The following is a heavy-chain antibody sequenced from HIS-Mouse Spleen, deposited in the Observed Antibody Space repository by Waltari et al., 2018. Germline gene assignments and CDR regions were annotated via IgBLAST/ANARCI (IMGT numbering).Heavy chain of an antibody. V-gene: IGHV4-39*07. CDR3: AREIPYSSSWYDWYFDL. CDR2: IWYSGDT. J-gene: IGHJ2*01. Sequence: QLQLQESGPGLVKPSETLSLTCTVSGGSISSSSYYWGWIRQPPGKVLEWIGSIWYSGDTTYNPSLKSRVTISVDTSKNQFSLKLSSVTAADTAVYYCAREIPYSSSWYDWYFDLWGRGTLVTVSS. CDR1: GGSISSSSYY. D-gene: IGHD6-13*01.